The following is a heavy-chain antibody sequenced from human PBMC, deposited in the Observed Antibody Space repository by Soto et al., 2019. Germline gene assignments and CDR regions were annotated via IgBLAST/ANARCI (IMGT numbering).Heavy chain of an antibody. Sequence: SETLSLTCPVSGGQISTYDWSWVRQPPGKGLEWIAYVYYSGNTMYNPSLKSRVTISVDMSKNQFSLKLNSVTAADTAVYYCAAMPHHYSSSGPYWYYFDYWSLGTLVTVSS. V-gene: IGHV4-59*01. J-gene: IGHJ4*02. D-gene: IGHD3-10*01. CDR3: AAMPHHYSSSGPYWYYFDY. CDR1: GGQISTYD. CDR2: VYYSGNT.